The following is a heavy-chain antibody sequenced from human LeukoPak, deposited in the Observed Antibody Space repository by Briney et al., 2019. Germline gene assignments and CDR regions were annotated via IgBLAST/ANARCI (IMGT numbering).Heavy chain of an antibody. CDR2: IKQDGSEK. V-gene: IGHV3-7*03. Sequence: GGSLRLSCAASGFTFSSYWMSWVRQAPGKGLEWVANIKQDGSEKYYVDSVKGRFTISRDNAKNSLYLQMNSLKTGDTGVYYCTTALNFDILTGLYQPIAAFDVWGQGTLVTVSS. D-gene: IGHD3-9*01. J-gene: IGHJ3*01. CDR3: TTALNFDILTGLYQPIAAFDV. CDR1: GFTFSSYW.